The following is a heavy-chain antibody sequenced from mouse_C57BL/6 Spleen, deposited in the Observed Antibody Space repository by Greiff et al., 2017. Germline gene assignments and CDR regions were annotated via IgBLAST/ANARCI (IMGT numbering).Heavy chain of an antibody. Sequence: VQLQQPGAELVKPGASVKMSCKASGYTFTSYWITWVKQRPGQGLEWIGDIYPGSGSTNYNEKFKSKATLTVDTSSSTAYMQLSSLTSEDSAVYYCARRGYGKNAMDYWGQGTSVTVSS. CDR3: ARRGYGKNAMDY. D-gene: IGHD2-10*02. CDR1: GYTFTSYW. V-gene: IGHV1-55*01. CDR2: IYPGSGST. J-gene: IGHJ4*01.